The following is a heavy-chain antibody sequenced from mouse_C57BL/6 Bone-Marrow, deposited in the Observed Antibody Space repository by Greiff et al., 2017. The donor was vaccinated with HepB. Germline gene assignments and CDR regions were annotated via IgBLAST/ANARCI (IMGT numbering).Heavy chain of an antibody. CDR3: ARDSELGPFAY. CDR1: GFTFSSYA. CDR2: ISDGGSYT. J-gene: IGHJ3*01. D-gene: IGHD4-1*01. V-gene: IGHV5-4*01. Sequence: EVQWVESGGGLVKPGGSLKLSCAASGFTFSSYAMSWVRQTPEKRLEWVATISDGGSYTYYPDNVKGRFTISRDNAKNNLYLQMSHLKSEDTAMYYCARDSELGPFAYWGQGTLVTVSA.